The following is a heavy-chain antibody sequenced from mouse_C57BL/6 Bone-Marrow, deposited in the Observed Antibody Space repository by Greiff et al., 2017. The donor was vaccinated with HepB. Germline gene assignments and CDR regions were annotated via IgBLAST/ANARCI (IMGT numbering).Heavy chain of an antibody. D-gene: IGHD1-1*01. V-gene: IGHV1-50*01. CDR3: ARRASLLSWFAY. CDR2: IDPSDSYI. J-gene: IGHJ3*01. CDR1: GYTFTSYW. Sequence: QVQLQQPGAEFVKPGASVKLSCKASGYTFTSYWMQWVKQRPGQGLEWIGEIDPSDSYINYNQKFKGKPTVTVDTSSSTADLKRSSLTSVDSAVKYGARRASLLSWFAYWGQGTLVTVSA.